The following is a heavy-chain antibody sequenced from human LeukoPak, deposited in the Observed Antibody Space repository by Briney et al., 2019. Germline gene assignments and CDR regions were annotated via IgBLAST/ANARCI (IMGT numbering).Heavy chain of an antibody. J-gene: IGHJ5*02. Sequence: GASLRLSCVSSGFTLDDYALHWVRHAPGKVLGWVFLISGDGDNTYYADSVKGRFTISKHNSKNSLYLQMSSLRAEDTALYYCAKGVRSGTYYNCFDPWGQGTLVTVSS. D-gene: IGHD1-26*01. CDR1: GFTLDDYA. CDR2: ISGDGDNT. V-gene: IGHV3-43*02. CDR3: AKGVRSGTYYNCFDP.